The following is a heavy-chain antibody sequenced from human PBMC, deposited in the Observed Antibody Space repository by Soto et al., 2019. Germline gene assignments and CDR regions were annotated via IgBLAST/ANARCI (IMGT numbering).Heavy chain of an antibody. CDR1: GYRFTSYW. J-gene: IGHJ4*02. CDR2: IYPGDSDT. D-gene: IGHD3-9*01. Sequence: ASLKISFKGSGYRFTSYWIGWVRQMRGKGLEWMAIIYPGDSDTRYSPSFHGQVTISADKSISTAYLQWSSLKASDTAMYYCARLGYDILTGYPLGYWGQGTLVTVSS. V-gene: IGHV5-51*01. CDR3: ARLGYDILTGYPLGY.